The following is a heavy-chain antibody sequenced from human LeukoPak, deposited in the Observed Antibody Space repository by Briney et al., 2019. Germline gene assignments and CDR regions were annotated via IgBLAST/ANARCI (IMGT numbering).Heavy chain of an antibody. CDR2: IRYDGSNK. CDR3: AKAVFKGSVAGTFDY. V-gene: IGHV3-30*02. D-gene: IGHD6-19*01. Sequence: GGSLRLSCAASGFTFSSYSMNWVRQAPGKGLEWVAFIRYDGSNKYYADSVKGRFTISRDNSKNTLYLQMNSLRAEDTAVYYCAKAVFKGSVAGTFDYWGQGTLVTVSS. J-gene: IGHJ4*02. CDR1: GFTFSSYS.